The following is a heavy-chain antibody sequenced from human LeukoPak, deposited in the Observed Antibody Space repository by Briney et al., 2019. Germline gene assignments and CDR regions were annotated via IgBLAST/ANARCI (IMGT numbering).Heavy chain of an antibody. CDR3: ARSGSAPPGPYYYGMDV. V-gene: IGHV1-46*01. Sequence: ASVKVSCKASGYTFSSYYIHWVRQAPGQGLEWMGFINPSGGGTSHAQKFQGRVTMTRDTSISTAYMELSRLRSDDTAVYYCARSGSAPPGPYYYGMDVWGQGTTVTVSS. D-gene: IGHD6-19*01. CDR1: GYTFSSYY. J-gene: IGHJ6*02. CDR2: INPSGGGT.